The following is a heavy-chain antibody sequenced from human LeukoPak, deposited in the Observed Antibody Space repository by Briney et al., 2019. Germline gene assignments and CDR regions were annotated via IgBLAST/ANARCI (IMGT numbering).Heavy chain of an antibody. J-gene: IGHJ4*02. CDR3: VAVDTAMGFDY. Sequence: SSETLSLTCAVYGGSFSGYYWSWIRQPPGKGLEWIGEINHSGSTNYNPSLKSRVTISVDKSKNQFSLKLSSVTAADTAVYYCVAVDTAMGFDYWGQGTLVTVSS. CDR2: INHSGST. CDR1: GGSFSGYY. V-gene: IGHV4-34*01. D-gene: IGHD5-18*01.